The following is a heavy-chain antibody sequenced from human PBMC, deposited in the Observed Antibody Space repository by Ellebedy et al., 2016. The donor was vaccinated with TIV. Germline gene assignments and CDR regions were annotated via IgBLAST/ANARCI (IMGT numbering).Heavy chain of an antibody. J-gene: IGHJ4*02. CDR2: ISYDGNHK. CDR3: AKYSPPDGDY. V-gene: IGHV3-30*18. D-gene: IGHD5-18*01. Sequence: PGGSLRLSCAASGFSFSSYGMHWVRQAPGKGLEWVAVISYDGNHKYYADSVKGRFTISRDNSKNTLYLQMNSLRAEDTAVYYCAKYSPPDGDYWGQGTLVTVSS. CDR1: GFSFSSYG.